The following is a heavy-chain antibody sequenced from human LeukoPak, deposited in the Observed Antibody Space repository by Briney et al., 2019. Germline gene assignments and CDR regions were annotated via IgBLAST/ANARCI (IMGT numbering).Heavy chain of an antibody. V-gene: IGHV4-34*01. CDR1: GGSISSYY. J-gene: IGHJ4*02. CDR2: INHSGST. CDR3: ARDQVGSTEAYDDY. D-gene: IGHD2-2*01. Sequence: SETLSLTCTVSGGSISSYYWSWIRQPPGKGLEWIGEINHSGSTNYNPSLKSRVTISVDTSKNQFSLKLSSVAAADTAVYYCARDQVGSTEAYDDYWGQGTLVTVSS.